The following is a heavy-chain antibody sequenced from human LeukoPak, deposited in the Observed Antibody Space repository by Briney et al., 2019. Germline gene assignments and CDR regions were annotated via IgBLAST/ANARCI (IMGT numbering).Heavy chain of an antibody. V-gene: IGHV1-24*01. D-gene: IGHD2-15*01. CDR1: GYTLTELS. J-gene: IGHJ4*02. CDR3: TRFRSLGYCSGGSCYSYFDY. CDR2: FDPEDGET. Sequence: VASVKVSCKVSGYTLTELSMHWVRQAPGKGLEWMGGFDPEDGETIYAQKFQGRVTMTEDTSTDTAYMELSSLRSEDTAVYYCTRFRSLGYCSGGSCYSYFDYWGQGTLVTVSS.